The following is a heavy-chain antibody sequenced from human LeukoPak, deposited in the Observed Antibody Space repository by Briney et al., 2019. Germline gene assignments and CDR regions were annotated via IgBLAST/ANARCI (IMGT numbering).Heavy chain of an antibody. Sequence: ASVKVSCKASGYTFTGYYMHWVRQAPGQGLEWMGWINPNSGGTNYAQKFQGWVTMTRDTSISTAYMELSRLRSDDTAVYYCARDPADDLTGSSFGAFDIWGQGTMVTVSS. CDR3: ARDPADDLTGSSFGAFDI. J-gene: IGHJ3*02. CDR1: GYTFTGYY. D-gene: IGHD3-9*01. CDR2: INPNSGGT. V-gene: IGHV1-2*04.